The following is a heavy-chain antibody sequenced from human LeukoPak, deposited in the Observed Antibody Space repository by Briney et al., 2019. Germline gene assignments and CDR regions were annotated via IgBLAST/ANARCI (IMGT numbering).Heavy chain of an antibody. D-gene: IGHD3-9*01. Sequence: GGSLRLSCAASGFTFSNYFMSWVRQAPGKGLEWVANIKEDGSEKYYVDSVKGRFTISRDNAKNSLYLEMNSLRAEDTAVYYCARDDGTGYYYLDGWGQGTLVTVSS. CDR2: IKEDGSEK. J-gene: IGHJ4*02. V-gene: IGHV3-7*05. CDR3: ARDDGTGYYYLDG. CDR1: GFTFSNYF.